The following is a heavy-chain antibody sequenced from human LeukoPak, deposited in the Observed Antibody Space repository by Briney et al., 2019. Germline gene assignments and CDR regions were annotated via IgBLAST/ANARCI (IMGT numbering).Heavy chain of an antibody. J-gene: IGHJ4*02. D-gene: IGHD3-9*01. V-gene: IGHV1-2*02. CDR3: ARGYYDILTGRPKDFDY. Sequence: ASVKVSCKASGYTFTGYYMHWVRQAPGQGLEWMGWINPNSGGTNYAQKFQGRVTMTRDTSISTAYMELSRPRSDDTAVYYCARGYYDILTGRPKDFDYWGQGTLVTVSS. CDR2: INPNSGGT. CDR1: GYTFTGYY.